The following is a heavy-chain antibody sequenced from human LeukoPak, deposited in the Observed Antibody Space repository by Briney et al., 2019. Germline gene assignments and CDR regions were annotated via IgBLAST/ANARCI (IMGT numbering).Heavy chain of an antibody. CDR2: INHSGST. D-gene: IGHD6-19*01. V-gene: IGHV4-34*01. J-gene: IGHJ5*02. CDR1: GGSFSGYY. Sequence: IPSETLSLTCAVYGGSFSGYYWSWIRQPPGKGLEWIGEINHSGSTNYNPSLKSRVTISVDTSKNQFSLKLSSVTAADTAVYYCARGAYSSGWYNNWFDPWGQGTLVTVSS. CDR3: ARGAYSSGWYNNWFDP.